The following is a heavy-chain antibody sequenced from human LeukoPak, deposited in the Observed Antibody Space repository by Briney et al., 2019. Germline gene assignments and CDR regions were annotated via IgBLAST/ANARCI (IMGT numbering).Heavy chain of an antibody. J-gene: IGHJ4*02. CDR3: AKEGGYSNYVRLAY. CDR2: ISSSGSTI. V-gene: IGHV3-11*04. CDR1: GFTFSDYY. Sequence: GGSLRLSCAASGFTFSDYYMSWIRQAPGKGLEWVSYISSSGSTIYYADSVKGRFTISRDNSKNTLYLQMNSLRAEDTAVYYCAKEGGYSNYVRLAYWGQGTLVTVSS. D-gene: IGHD4-11*01.